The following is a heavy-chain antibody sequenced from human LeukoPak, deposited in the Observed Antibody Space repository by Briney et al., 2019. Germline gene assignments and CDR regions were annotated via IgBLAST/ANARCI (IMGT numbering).Heavy chain of an antibody. Sequence: KPSETLSLTCTVSGDSISSYYWSWIRQPPGKGLEWIGRVYTSGSANYNPSLKSRATISVDTSKNQFSLNLRSVTAADTAVYYCATSPWIAVSGTGAFDFWGQGTMVTVSS. CDR1: GDSISSYY. V-gene: IGHV4-4*08. J-gene: IGHJ3*01. CDR3: ATSPWIAVSGTGAFDF. D-gene: IGHD6-19*01. CDR2: VYTSGSA.